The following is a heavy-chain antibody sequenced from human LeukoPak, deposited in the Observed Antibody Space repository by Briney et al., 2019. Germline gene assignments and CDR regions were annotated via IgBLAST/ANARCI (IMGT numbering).Heavy chain of an antibody. CDR1: VYTFTIYA. V-gene: IGHV7-4-1*02. D-gene: IGHD1-7*01. J-gene: IGHJ6*03. CDR3: ERGSNWNFYYYYYMDV. Sequence: ASVNLSYKASVYTFTIYAMKWVRHAPGQGLEWMGWINTNNGNPTYAQGFTGRFVFSLDTSVSTAYLQISSIKAEDTAVYYCERGSNWNFYYYYYMDVWGKGTTVTVSS. CDR2: INTNNGNP.